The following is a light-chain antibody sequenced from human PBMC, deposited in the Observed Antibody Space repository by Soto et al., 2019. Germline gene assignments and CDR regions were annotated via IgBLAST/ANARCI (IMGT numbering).Light chain of an antibody. Sequence: QSVLTQPRSVYGSPGQSLTNSCTGTSSDIGGYNYVSWYQQYAGKVPKLMIYDVSTRPSGVPDRFSGSKSGNTASLTISGLQSDDEADYYCSSYAGDDIVICGVGTKLTVL. V-gene: IGLV2-11*01. CDR3: SSYAGDDIVI. J-gene: IGLJ2*01. CDR1: SSDIGGYNY. CDR2: DVS.